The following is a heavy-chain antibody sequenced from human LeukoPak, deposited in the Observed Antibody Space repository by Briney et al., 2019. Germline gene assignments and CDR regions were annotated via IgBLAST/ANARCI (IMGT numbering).Heavy chain of an antibody. J-gene: IGHJ4*02. V-gene: IGHV3-30-3*01. CDR1: GFTFSSYA. D-gene: IGHD2-15*01. Sequence: GGSLRLSCAASGFTFSSYAMHWVRQAPGKGLEWVAVISYDGGNKYYADSVKGRFTISRDNSKNTLYLQMNSLRAEDTAVYYCARGDGWDILVVVAATPASYFDYWGQGTLVTVSS. CDR2: ISYDGGNK. CDR3: ARGDGWDILVVVAATPASYFDY.